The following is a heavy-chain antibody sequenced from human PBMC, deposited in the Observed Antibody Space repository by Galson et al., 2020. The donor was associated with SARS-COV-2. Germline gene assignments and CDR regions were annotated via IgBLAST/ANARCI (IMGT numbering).Heavy chain of an antibody. V-gene: IGHV5-51*01. CDR1: GNRFTSYW. CDR3: ARHTADCSNGICYADYYHGMDV. J-gene: IGHJ6*02. D-gene: IGHD2-8*01. CDR2: VFPGDSET. Sequence: GESLKISCKASGNRFTSYWIGWVRQMPGKGLEWMGIVFPGDSETRYSPSFQGQVTIPADKSISTAYLQWSSLKASDSAMYYCARHTADCSNGICYADYYHGMDVWGQGTTVTVS.